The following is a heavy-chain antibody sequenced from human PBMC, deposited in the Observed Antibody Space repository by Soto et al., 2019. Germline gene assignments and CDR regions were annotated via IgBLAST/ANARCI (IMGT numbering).Heavy chain of an antibody. CDR2: ISSSSSYT. Sequence: GGSLRLSCAASGFTFSDYYMSWIRQAPGKGLEWVSYISSSSSYTNYADSVKGRFTISRDNAKNSLYLQMNSLRAEDTAVYYCARDLYCSGGSCYLLYHYYGMDVWGQGTTVTVSS. D-gene: IGHD2-15*01. CDR3: ARDLYCSGGSCYLLYHYYGMDV. J-gene: IGHJ6*02. CDR1: GFTFSDYY. V-gene: IGHV3-11*06.